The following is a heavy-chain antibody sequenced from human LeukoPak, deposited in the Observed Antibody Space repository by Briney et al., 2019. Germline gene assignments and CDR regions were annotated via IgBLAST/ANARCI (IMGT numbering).Heavy chain of an antibody. CDR1: GFTFSSYE. CDR3: ARDQEGLGAPYDY. V-gene: IGHV3-48*03. CDR2: ISSSGSTI. J-gene: IGHJ4*02. Sequence: GGSLRLSCAASGFTFSSYEMNWVRQAPGKGLEWVSYISSSGSTIYYADSVKGRFTISRDNAKNSLYLQMNSLRAEDTAVYYCARDQEGLGAPYDYWGQGTLVTVSS. D-gene: IGHD3-10*01.